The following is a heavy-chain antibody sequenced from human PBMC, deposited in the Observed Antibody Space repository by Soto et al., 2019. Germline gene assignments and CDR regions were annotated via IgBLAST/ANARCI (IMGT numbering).Heavy chain of an antibody. V-gene: IGHV4-30-4*01. CDR2: IYYSGST. D-gene: IGHD2-2*01. CDR3: ARVESGYCSSTSCPFDY. J-gene: IGHJ4*02. Sequence: TLSLTCTVSGGSISSGDYYWSWIRQPPGKGLEWVGYIYYSGSTYYNPSLKSRVTISVDTSKNQFSLKLSSVTAADTAVYYCARVESGYCSSTSCPFDYWGQGTLVTVSS. CDR1: GGSISSGDYY.